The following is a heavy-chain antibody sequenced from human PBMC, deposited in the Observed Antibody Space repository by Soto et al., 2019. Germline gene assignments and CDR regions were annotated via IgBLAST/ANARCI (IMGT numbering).Heavy chain of an antibody. CDR3: AREGAATANYGMDV. Sequence: QVQLVQSGAEVKKPGASVKVSCKASGYTFTDYYIHCVRQAPGQGLEWMGWVNPNSGGTTYAQKFQGWVTMTRDTSISTVYMELSSLKSDDMAVYYCAREGAATANYGMDVWGQGTTVTVSS. CDR2: VNPNSGGT. V-gene: IGHV1-2*04. J-gene: IGHJ6*02. D-gene: IGHD2-15*01. CDR1: GYTFTDYY.